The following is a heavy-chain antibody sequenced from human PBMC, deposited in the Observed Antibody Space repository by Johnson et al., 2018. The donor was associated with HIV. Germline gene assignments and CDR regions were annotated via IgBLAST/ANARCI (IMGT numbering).Heavy chain of an antibody. CDR3: TTDVPGGPYYNAFDI. V-gene: IGHV3-15*01. D-gene: IGHD1-26*01. Sequence: EMQLVESGGGLVQPGGSLRLSCAASGFTFSSYWMSWVRQAPGKGLEWVANIKQDGSETADYAAPVKGRFTISRDDSKNTLYLQMNSLKTEDTALYYCTTDVPGGPYYNAFDIWGQGTMVTVSS. CDR2: IKQDGSETA. J-gene: IGHJ3*02. CDR1: GFTFSSYW.